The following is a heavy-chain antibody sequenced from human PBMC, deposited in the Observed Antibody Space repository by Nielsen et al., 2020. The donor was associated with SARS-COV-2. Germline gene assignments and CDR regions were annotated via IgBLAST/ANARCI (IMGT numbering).Heavy chain of an antibody. D-gene: IGHD3-16*01. V-gene: IGHV3-48*02. CDR2: ISSSTI. CDR3: ARGGALGMDV. J-gene: IGHJ6*02. CDR1: GFTVNRNY. Sequence: GGSLRLSCAASGFTVNRNYMNWVRQAPGKGLEWVSYISSSTIYYADSVKGRFTISRDNAKNSLYLQMNSLRDEDTAVYYCARGGALGMDVWGQGTTVTVSS.